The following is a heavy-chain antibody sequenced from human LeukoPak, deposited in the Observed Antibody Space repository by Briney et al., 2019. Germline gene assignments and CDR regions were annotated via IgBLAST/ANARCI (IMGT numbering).Heavy chain of an antibody. J-gene: IGHJ3*02. D-gene: IGHD5-24*01. Sequence: GGSLRLSCAASGFTFSSYWMSWVRQAPGKGLEWVANIKQDGSEKYYVDSVKGRFTISRDNAKNSLYLQMNSLRAEDTAVYYCARGRWLQPGVGNAFDIWGQGTMVTVSS. V-gene: IGHV3-7*01. CDR3: ARGRWLQPGVGNAFDI. CDR2: IKQDGSEK. CDR1: GFTFSSYW.